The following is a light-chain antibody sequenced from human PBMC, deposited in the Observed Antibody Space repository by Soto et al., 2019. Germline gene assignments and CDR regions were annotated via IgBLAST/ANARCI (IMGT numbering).Light chain of an antibody. V-gene: IGKV3-20*01. CDR2: GAS. CDR1: QSVSNNY. J-gene: IGKJ1*01. Sequence: EIVLTQSPCSLSVSPGGXXTRSVRASQSVSNNYLAWYQQKPGQAPRLLIYGASNRATGIPDRFSGSGSGTDFTLTISRLEPEDFAVYYCQQYGSSGTFGQGTKVDI. CDR3: QQYGSSGT.